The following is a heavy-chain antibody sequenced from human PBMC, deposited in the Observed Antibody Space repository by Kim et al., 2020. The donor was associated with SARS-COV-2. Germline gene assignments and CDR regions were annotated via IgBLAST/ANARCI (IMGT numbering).Heavy chain of an antibody. J-gene: IGHJ4*02. CDR2: IYYSGST. Sequence: SETLSLTCTVSGGSISSSSYYWGWIRQPPGKGLEWIGSIYYSGSTYYNPSLKSRVTISVDTSKNQFSLKLSSVTAADTAVYYCARHVEVDIVATVLDYWGQGTLVTVSS. D-gene: IGHD5-12*01. V-gene: IGHV4-39*01. CDR3: ARHVEVDIVATVLDY. CDR1: GGSISSSSYY.